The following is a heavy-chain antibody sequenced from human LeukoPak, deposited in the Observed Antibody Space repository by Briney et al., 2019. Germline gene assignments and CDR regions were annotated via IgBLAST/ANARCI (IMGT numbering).Heavy chain of an antibody. CDR1: GGSISNYY. CDR3: ARAGQFISARPISFDY. CDR2: IYYSGST. V-gene: IGHV4-59*01. Sequence: SETLSLTCTVSGGSISNYYWNWIRQPPGKGLEWIGYIYYSGSTNPNPSLKSRVTISVDTSKNQFSLKLSSVTAADTAVYYCARAGQFISARPISFDYWGQGTLVTVSS. J-gene: IGHJ4*02. D-gene: IGHD6-6*01.